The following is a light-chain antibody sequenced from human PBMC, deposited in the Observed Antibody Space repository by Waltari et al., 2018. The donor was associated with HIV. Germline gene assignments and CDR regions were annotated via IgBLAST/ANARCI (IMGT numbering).Light chain of an antibody. Sequence: EIVMTQSPATLSVSPGERAPLSCRASQNFGSSLAWYQQKPGLPPSLLIYAASTRATGIPAKFSGSGSGTDFTLTICSLQSEDFAIYYCQQYNNGPYTFGQGTKLEFK. V-gene: IGKV3-15*01. CDR3: QQYNNGPYT. CDR2: AAS. J-gene: IGKJ2*01. CDR1: QNFGSS.